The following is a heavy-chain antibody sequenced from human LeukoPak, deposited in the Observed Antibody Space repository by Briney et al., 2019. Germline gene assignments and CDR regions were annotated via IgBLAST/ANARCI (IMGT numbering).Heavy chain of an antibody. Sequence: SETLSLTCTVSGGSISSYYWSWIRQPPGKGLEWIGYIYYSGSTNYNPSLKSRVTMSVVTSKNQFSLKLSSVTAADTAMYYCARVGGYNSPLDYWGQGTLVTVSS. V-gene: IGHV4-59*01. J-gene: IGHJ4*02. D-gene: IGHD5-24*01. CDR2: IYYSGST. CDR1: GGSISSYY. CDR3: ARVGGYNSPLDY.